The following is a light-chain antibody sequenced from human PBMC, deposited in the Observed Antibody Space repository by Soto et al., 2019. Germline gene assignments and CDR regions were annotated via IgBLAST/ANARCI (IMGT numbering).Light chain of an antibody. Sequence: DMVLAQSPGTLSLSPGERATLSCRASQSVSNNYLAWYQQKPGQAPRLLIYGASNRATGIPARFSGSGSGTEFTLTISSLQSEDFAVYYCQQYINLWTFGQGTKVDIK. V-gene: IGKV3D-15*01. J-gene: IGKJ1*01. CDR3: QQYINLWT. CDR1: QSVSNN. CDR2: GAS.